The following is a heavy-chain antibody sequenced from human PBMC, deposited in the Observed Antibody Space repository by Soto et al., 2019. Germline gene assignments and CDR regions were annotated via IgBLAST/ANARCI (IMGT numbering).Heavy chain of an antibody. CDR1: VVSISSDDYY. CDR3: ATGWAYYGMDF. J-gene: IGHJ6*02. D-gene: IGHD3-16*01. CDR2: IYYRGNT. Sequence: PSETLSLTCTVSVVSISSDDYYWNWIRQRPGKGLEWIGNIYYRGNTNYNPSLKSRITMSMDMSENQFSLKLTSVTAADTAVYYGATGWAYYGMDFWRQGTTGTVSS. V-gene: IGHV4-31*02.